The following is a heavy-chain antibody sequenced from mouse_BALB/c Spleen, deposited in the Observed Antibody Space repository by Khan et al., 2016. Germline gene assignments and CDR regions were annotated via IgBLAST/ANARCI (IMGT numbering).Heavy chain of an antibody. CDR3: ARYGNYEFFAF. Sequence: QIQLVQSGPELKKPGETVRISCKASGYTFTNYGMNWVKQAPGQGLKWMGWINTYTGEPTYVDDFKGRFAFSLESSASTAYMQITNLTNEDMATXFCARYGNYEFFAFWGQGALVTVSA. J-gene: IGHJ3*01. CDR1: GYTFTNYG. D-gene: IGHD2-1*01. V-gene: IGHV9-1*02. CDR2: INTYTGEP.